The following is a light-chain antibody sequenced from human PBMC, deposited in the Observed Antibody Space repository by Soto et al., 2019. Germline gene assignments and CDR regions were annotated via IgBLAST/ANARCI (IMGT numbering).Light chain of an antibody. CDR3: QQYSSWPPRYT. CDR1: QTVFKK. CDR2: EAS. V-gene: IGKV3-15*01. J-gene: IGKJ2*01. Sequence: DTVLTPSPVTLAVSPGDSAILYCMASQTVFKKLAWYQPRPGQPPRLLIYEASTRATGITARFTGGGSDTEFTLTITSLQAEDFAVYFCQQYSSWPPRYTFGQGTHLEIK.